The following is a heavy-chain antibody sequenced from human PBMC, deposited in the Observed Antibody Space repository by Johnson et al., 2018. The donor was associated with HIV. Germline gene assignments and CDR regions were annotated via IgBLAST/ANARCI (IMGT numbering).Heavy chain of an antibody. CDR1: GFTFSSYD. V-gene: IGHV3-13*01. J-gene: IGHJ3*02. CDR3: ASRTGWDAFDI. CDR2: IGAAGDT. Sequence: VQLVESGGGLVQPGGSLRLSCVASGFTFSSYDMHWVRQTTGKGLEWVSVIGAAGDTYYRDSVKGRFTISRDNSKNTLYLQMNSLRAEDTAVYYCASRTGWDAFDIWGQGTMVTVSS. D-gene: IGHD7-27*01.